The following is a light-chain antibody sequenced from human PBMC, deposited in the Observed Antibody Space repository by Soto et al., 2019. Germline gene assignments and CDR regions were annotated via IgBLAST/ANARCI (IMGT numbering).Light chain of an antibody. CDR3: QQYYSNLYT. J-gene: IGKJ2*01. Sequence: DIVMTQSPDSLAVSLGERATINCKSSQSVLYSSNNKNYLAWYQQKPGQPPKLLIYCASTRESGVPDRFSGSGSGTDFTLTISSLQAEDVAVYYCQQYYSNLYTFGQGTKLEIK. CDR2: CAS. CDR1: QSVLYSSNNKNY. V-gene: IGKV4-1*01.